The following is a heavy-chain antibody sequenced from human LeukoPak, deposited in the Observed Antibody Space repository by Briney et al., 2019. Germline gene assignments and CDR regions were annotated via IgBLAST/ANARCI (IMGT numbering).Heavy chain of an antibody. CDR3: ARYRVITNDYFDY. CDR1: GFTFSSYS. J-gene: IGHJ4*02. Sequence: PGGSLRLSCAASGFTFSSYSMNWVRQAPGKGLEWVSYISSSTSTIYYADSVKGRFTISRDNAKNSLYLQMKSLRAEDTAVYYCARYRVITNDYFDYWGQGTLVSVSS. CDR2: ISSSTSTI. D-gene: IGHD3-16*01. V-gene: IGHV3-48*04.